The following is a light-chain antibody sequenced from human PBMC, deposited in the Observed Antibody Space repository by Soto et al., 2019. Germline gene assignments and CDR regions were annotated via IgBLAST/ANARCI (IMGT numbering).Light chain of an antibody. Sequence: QSVLTQPPSASGTPGQRVTISCSGSSSNIGSNSVNWFQQFPGAAPKVLIYYNNRRPSGVPDRFSGSKSGTSASLAISGLQSEDEADYYCAAWDDSLNGVIFGGGTQLNVL. CDR3: AAWDDSLNGVI. CDR2: YNN. V-gene: IGLV1-44*01. J-gene: IGLJ2*01. CDR1: SSNIGSNS.